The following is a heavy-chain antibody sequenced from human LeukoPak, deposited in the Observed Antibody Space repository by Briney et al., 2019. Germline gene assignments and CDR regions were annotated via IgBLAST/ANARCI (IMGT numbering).Heavy chain of an antibody. D-gene: IGHD2-2*01. V-gene: IGHV3-30*18. CDR1: GFTFSSYG. CDR3: AKSHRARGCSSTSCYFDY. CDR2: ISYDGSNK. J-gene: IGHJ4*02. Sequence: GGSLRLSCAASGFTFSSYGMHWVRQAPGKGLEWVAVISYDGSNKYYADSVKGRFTISRDNSKNTLYLQMNSLRAEDTAVYYCAKSHRARGCSSTSCYFDYWGQGTLVTVSS.